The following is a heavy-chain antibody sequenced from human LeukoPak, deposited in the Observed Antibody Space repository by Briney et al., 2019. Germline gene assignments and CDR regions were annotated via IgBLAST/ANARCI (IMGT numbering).Heavy chain of an antibody. J-gene: IGHJ4*02. CDR1: GGSISSYY. CDR2: ISDSGST. Sequence: SETLSLTCSVSGGSISSYYWSWIRQPPGKGLEWIGYISDSGSTNYNPSLKSRVTISLDTSKNQFSLKLSSVTAADTAVYFCARGISRAKTDYWGQGTLVTVSS. CDR3: ARGISRAKTDY. V-gene: IGHV4-59*01.